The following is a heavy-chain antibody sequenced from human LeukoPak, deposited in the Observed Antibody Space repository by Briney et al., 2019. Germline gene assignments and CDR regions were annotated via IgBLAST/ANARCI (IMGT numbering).Heavy chain of an antibody. D-gene: IGHD3-10*01. J-gene: IGHJ4*02. CDR1: GYTFTSSY. CDR2: INPSGGST. CDR3: AREGDSGSAGATFDY. V-gene: IGHV1-46*01. Sequence: GASVKVSCKASGYTFTSSYMHWVRQAPGQGLEWMGIINPSGGSTSYAQKFQGRVTMTRDTSTSTVYMELSSLRSEDTAVYYCAREGDSGSAGATFDYWGQGTLVTVSS.